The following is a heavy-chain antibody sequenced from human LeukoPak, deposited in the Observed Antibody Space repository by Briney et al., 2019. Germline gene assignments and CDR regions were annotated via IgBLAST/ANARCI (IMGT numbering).Heavy chain of an antibody. Sequence: SETLSLTCTVSSGSISSSSYYWGWIRQPPGKGLEWIGSIYHSGSTYYNPSLKSRVTISVDTSKNQFSLKLSSVTAADTAVYYCARSYSSGWYFDYWGQGTVVTVSS. J-gene: IGHJ4*02. CDR3: ARSYSSGWYFDY. D-gene: IGHD6-19*01. CDR2: IYHSGST. V-gene: IGHV4-39*01. CDR1: SGSISSSSYY.